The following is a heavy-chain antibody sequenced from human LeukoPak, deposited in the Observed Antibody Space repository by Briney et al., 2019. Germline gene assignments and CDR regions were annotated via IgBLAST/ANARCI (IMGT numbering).Heavy chain of an antibody. D-gene: IGHD2-15*01. V-gene: IGHV4-30-4*01. Sequence: SETLSLTCAVYGGSFSGYYWSWIRQPPGKGLEWIGYIYYSGSTYYNPSLKSRVTISVDTSKNQFSLKLSSVTAADTAVYYCARMTLGYCSGGSCGRYWFDPWGQGTLVTVSS. CDR2: IYYSGST. CDR1: GGSFSGYY. J-gene: IGHJ5*02. CDR3: ARMTLGYCSGGSCGRYWFDP.